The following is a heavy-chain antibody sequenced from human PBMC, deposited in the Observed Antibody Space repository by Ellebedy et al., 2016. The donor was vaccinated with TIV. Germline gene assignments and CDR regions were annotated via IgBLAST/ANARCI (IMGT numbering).Heavy chain of an antibody. CDR3: ARHSGYHVRGNHLDY. CDR1: GGIFSSHA. V-gene: IGHV1-69*13. Sequence: SVKVSCKASGGIFSSHAISWVRQAPGQGLEWIGGIIAVFRTTHYAQKFQGRVTLTADDSTRTVYMELSSLKFEDTAVYYCARHSGYHVRGNHLDYWGLGALVTVSS. J-gene: IGHJ4*02. D-gene: IGHD3-10*02. CDR2: IIAVFRTT.